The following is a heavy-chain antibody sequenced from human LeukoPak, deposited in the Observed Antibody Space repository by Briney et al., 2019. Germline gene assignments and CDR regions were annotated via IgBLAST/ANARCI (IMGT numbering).Heavy chain of an antibody. V-gene: IGHV1-46*01. J-gene: IGHJ4*02. CDR3: ARDRQQLGDFDY. D-gene: IGHD6-13*01. CDR1: GYTFTSYY. CDR2: INPSGGST. Sequence: ASVKVSCKAPGYTFTSYYMHWVRQAPGQGLEWMGIINPSGGSTSYAQKFQGRVTMTRDTSTSTVYMELSSLRSEDTAVYYCARDRQQLGDFDYWGQGTLVTVSS.